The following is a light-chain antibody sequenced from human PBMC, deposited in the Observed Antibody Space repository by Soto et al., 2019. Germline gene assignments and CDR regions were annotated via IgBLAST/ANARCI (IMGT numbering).Light chain of an antibody. CDR3: QQYGSSPT. CDR2: DVS. Sequence: EIVLTQSPGTLSLSQGERATLSCRSSQSVSSNYLAWYQQKPDQAPRLVIYDVSGRATGIPDRFSGSGAGTDFTLTISRLKPEDFAVYYCQQYGSSPTFVQGTKVEIK. J-gene: IGKJ1*01. V-gene: IGKV3-20*01. CDR1: QSVSSNY.